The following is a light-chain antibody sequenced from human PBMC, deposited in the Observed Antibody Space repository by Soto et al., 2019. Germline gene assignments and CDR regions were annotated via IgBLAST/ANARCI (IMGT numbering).Light chain of an antibody. Sequence: QSALTQPASVSGSPGQSTTISCTGTSSDVGAYKYVSWYQQHPGKAPKVMIYEVSNRPSGVSNRFSGSKSGNTASLTLSGLQAEDEADYFCSSYSSSSTLFVFGTGTKVTVL. CDR2: EVS. CDR3: SSYSSSSTLFV. V-gene: IGLV2-14*01. CDR1: SSDVGAYKY. J-gene: IGLJ1*01.